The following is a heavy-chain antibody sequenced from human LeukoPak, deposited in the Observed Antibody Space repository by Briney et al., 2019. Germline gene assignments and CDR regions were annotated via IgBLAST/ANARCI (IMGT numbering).Heavy chain of an antibody. CDR3: ARDFGGYCSSTQCYRDYSNFPDY. V-gene: IGHV1-2*02. CDR1: GYTFTDYY. Sequence: GGSVRVSCKASGYTFTDYYMHWVRQVPGQGLEWMGWINPNSGGTNYAQKFQGRVTMTRDTSISTAYMELSRLRSDDTAVYYCARDFGGYCSSTQCYRDYSNFPDYWGQGTLVTVPS. J-gene: IGHJ4*02. D-gene: IGHD2-2*01. CDR2: INPNSGGT.